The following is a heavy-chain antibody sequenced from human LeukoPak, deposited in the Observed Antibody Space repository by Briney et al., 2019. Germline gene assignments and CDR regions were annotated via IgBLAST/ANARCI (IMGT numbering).Heavy chain of an antibody. CDR2: ISNDGGGT. Sequence: GGSLRLSCTASGFIFNNFGLMWVRQAPGKGLEWVSAISNDGGGTTYADFVKGRFTISRDNSKNTLFLQMNSLRAEDTALYYCAKGSSGYFADLWGQGTLVTVSS. V-gene: IGHV3-23*01. D-gene: IGHD3-22*01. CDR3: AKGSSGYFADL. CDR1: GFIFNNFG. J-gene: IGHJ5*02.